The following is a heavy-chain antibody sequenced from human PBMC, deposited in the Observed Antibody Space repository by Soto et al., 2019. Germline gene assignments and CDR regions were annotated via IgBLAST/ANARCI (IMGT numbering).Heavy chain of an antibody. J-gene: IGHJ5*02. V-gene: IGHV3-33*01. CDR1: GFTFSSYG. CDR2: IWYDGSNK. D-gene: IGHD6-13*01. Sequence: GGSLRLSCAASGFTFSSYGMHWVRQAPGKGLEWVAVIWYDGSNKYYADSVKGRFTISRDNSKNTLYLQMNSLRAEDTAVYYCARDGNRRVAAAGEEDWFDPWGQGTLVTVSS. CDR3: ARDGNRRVAAAGEEDWFDP.